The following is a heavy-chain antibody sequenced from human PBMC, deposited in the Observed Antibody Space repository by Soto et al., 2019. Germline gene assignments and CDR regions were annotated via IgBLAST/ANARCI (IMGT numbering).Heavy chain of an antibody. Sequence: QERLVQSGAEVRKPGSSVKVSCKVTGGTATRYAINWVRQAPGQGLEWMGGIVPMFGTSKYAQKFQGRVTITGDTSTKLAYMELRSLSLEDRAVYYCNRGSEYIFWGVYLWAQGTLVSVPS. V-gene: IGHV1-69*06. CDR3: NRGSEYIFWGVYL. J-gene: IGHJ4*02. D-gene: IGHD3-3*01. CDR2: IVPMFGTS. CDR1: GGTATRYA.